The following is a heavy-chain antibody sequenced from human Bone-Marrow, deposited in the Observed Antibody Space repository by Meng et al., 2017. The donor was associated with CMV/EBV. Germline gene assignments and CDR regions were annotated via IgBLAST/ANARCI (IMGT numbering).Heavy chain of an antibody. Sequence: SETLSLTCTVSGYSISSGYYWGWIRQPPGKGLEWIGTIYHSGSTYYNPSLKSRVTISVDTSKNQFSLKLSSVTAADTAVYYCARGVRQWLADGFDPWGQGTLVTVSS. V-gene: IGHV4-38-2*02. CDR3: ARGVRQWLADGFDP. CDR1: GYSISSGYY. D-gene: IGHD6-19*01. J-gene: IGHJ5*02. CDR2: IYHSGST.